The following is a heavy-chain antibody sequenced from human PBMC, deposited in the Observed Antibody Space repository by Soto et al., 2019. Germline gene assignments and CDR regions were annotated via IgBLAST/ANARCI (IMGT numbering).Heavy chain of an antibody. J-gene: IGHJ4*02. CDR3: ARDSSGRHDY. Sequence: SETLSLTCTVSGGSLRSGSYYWSWIRQPPGKGLEWIGYIYRGGATTHNASLTSRVTISVDTSKNQFFLKVNSVTAADTAVYFCARDSSGRHDYWGQGTQFTIS. V-gene: IGHV4-61*01. CDR2: IYRGGAT. D-gene: IGHD3-22*01. CDR1: GGSLRSGSYY.